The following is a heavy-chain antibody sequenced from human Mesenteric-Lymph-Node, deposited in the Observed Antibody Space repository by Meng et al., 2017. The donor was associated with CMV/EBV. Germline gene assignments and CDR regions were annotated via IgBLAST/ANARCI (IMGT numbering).Heavy chain of an antibody. J-gene: IGHJ6*02. CDR3: ARGHPVPPAYCGGDCYSGYYYYGMDV. Sequence: SETLSLTCAVYGGSFSGYYWSWIRQPPGKGLEWMGEINHSGSTNYNPSLKSRVTISVDTSKNQFSLKPSSVTAADTAVYYCARGHPVPPAYCGGDCYSGYYYYGMDVWGQGTTVTVSS. CDR2: INHSGST. V-gene: IGHV4-34*01. CDR1: GGSFSGYY. D-gene: IGHD2-21*01.